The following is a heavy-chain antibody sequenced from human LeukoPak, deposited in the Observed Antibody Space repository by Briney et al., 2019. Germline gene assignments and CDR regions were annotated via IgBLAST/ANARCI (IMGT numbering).Heavy chain of an antibody. Sequence: SETLSLTCTVSGGSISSYYWSWIRQPPGKGLEWIGEINHSGSTNYNPSLKSRVTISVDTSKNQFSLKLSSVTAADTAVYYCARRRYSYGYKKLDYWGQGTLVTVSS. CDR3: ARRRYSYGYKKLDY. V-gene: IGHV4-34*01. CDR2: INHSGST. J-gene: IGHJ4*02. D-gene: IGHD5-18*01. CDR1: GGSISSYY.